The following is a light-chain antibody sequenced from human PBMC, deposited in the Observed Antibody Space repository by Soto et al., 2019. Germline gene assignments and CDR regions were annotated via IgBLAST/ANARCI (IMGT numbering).Light chain of an antibody. CDR3: CSFTTSNTYV. CDR1: SSDVGGSKY. J-gene: IGLJ1*01. Sequence: QSALTQPASVSGSPGQSITISCIGTSSDVGGSKYVSWYQQHPGKAPKLMIYEVNNRPSGVSSRFSGSKSGNTASLTISGLQADDETDYYCCSFTTSNTYVFGTGTKVTVL. CDR2: EVN. V-gene: IGLV2-14*01.